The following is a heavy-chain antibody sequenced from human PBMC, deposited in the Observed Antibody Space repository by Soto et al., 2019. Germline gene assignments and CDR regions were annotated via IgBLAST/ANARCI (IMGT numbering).Heavy chain of an antibody. V-gene: IGHV4-34*01. J-gene: IGHJ5*02. CDR2: INHSGST. Sequence: SETLSLTCAVYGGSFSGYYWSWIRQPPGKGLEWIGEINHSGSTNYNPSLKSRVTISVDTSKNQFSLKLSSVTAADTAVYYCARGGYDPGIAAAGTSDWFDPWGQGTLVTVSS. CDR1: GGSFSGYY. CDR3: ARGGYDPGIAAAGTSDWFDP. D-gene: IGHD6-13*01.